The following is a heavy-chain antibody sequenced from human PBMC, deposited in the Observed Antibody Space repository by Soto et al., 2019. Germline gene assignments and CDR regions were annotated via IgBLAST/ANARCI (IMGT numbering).Heavy chain of an antibody. J-gene: IGHJ3*02. V-gene: IGHV3-23*01. D-gene: IGHD1-7*01. CDR3: AKDPNGNYVGGFDM. CDR1: GFNFRPYA. Sequence: EVQLLESGGDLVQPGGSLRLSCVGSGFNFRPYAMSWVRQAPGKGLDWVSGISSSGDRTYYADSVKGRFTISRDNSKNLLILDMYSLRSDDTALYYCAKDPNGNYVGGFDMRGPGTMVTVSS. CDR2: ISSSGDRT.